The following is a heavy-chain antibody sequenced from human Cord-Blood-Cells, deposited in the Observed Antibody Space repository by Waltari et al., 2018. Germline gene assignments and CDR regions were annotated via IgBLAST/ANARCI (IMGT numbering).Heavy chain of an antibody. Sequence: EVQLVESGGGLVQPGRSLRLSCAPSGFTFDDYAMPWVRQAPGKGLEWVSGISWNSGSIGYADSVKGRFTISRDNAKNSLYLQMNSLRAEDTALYYCAKGIAAAGTVGATFDYWGQGTLVTVSS. CDR1: GFTFDDYA. D-gene: IGHD6-13*01. J-gene: IGHJ4*02. CDR3: AKGIAAAGTVGATFDY. V-gene: IGHV3-9*01. CDR2: ISWNSGSI.